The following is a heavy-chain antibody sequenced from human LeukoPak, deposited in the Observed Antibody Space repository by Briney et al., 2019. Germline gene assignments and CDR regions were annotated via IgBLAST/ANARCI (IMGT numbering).Heavy chain of an antibody. D-gene: IGHD3-22*01. CDR2: ISSSSTI. Sequence: GGSLRLSCAASGFTFSSYDMSWVRQAPGKGLEWVSYISSSSTIYYADSVEGRFTISRDNAKNSLYLQMNSLRAEDTAVYYCASTRPSYYYDSSGWEKFYYFDYWGQGTLVTVSS. CDR1: GFTFSSYD. V-gene: IGHV3-48*01. CDR3: ASTRPSYYYDSSGWEKFYYFDY. J-gene: IGHJ4*02.